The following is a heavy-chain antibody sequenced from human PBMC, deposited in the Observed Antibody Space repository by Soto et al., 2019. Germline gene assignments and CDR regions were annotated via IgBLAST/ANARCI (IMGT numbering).Heavy chain of an antibody. J-gene: IGHJ5*02. D-gene: IGHD6-13*01. CDR1: GGSISSSSYY. Sequence: SETLSLTCTVSGGSISSSSYYWGWIRQPPGKGLEWIGSIYYSGSTYYNPSLKSRVTISVDTSKNQFSLKLSSVTAADTAVYYCARQVIGVIAAAGKGGVIWFDPWGQGTLVTVSS. CDR3: ARQVIGVIAAAGKGGVIWFDP. V-gene: IGHV4-39*01. CDR2: IYYSGST.